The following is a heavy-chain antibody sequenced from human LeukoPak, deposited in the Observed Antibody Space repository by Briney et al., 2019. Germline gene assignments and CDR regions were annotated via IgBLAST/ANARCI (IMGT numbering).Heavy chain of an antibody. CDR2: ISGSGGST. J-gene: IGHJ5*02. Sequence: GGSLRLSCAASGFTFSSYAMSWVRQAPGKGLEWVSAISGSGGSTYYADSVKGRFTISRDNSKSTLYLQMDSLRAEDTAVYYCAKDRRIAAVGPRRTINSWFDPWGQGTLVTVSS. CDR3: AKDRRIAAVGPRRTINSWFDP. CDR1: GFTFSSYA. V-gene: IGHV3-23*01. D-gene: IGHD6-13*01.